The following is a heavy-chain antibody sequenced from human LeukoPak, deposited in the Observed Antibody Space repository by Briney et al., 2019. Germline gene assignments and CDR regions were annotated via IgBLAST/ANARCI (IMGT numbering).Heavy chain of an antibody. D-gene: IGHD3-22*01. CDR2: IATDGSQT. Sequence: GESLKISCAASGFTFTNHIMHWVRQAPGKGLEWVASIATDGSQTFYRGSVKGRFTISRDNAKNSLYLQMNSLRAEDTAVYYCASSVGYYDSSGYYFDYWGQGTLVTVSS. V-gene: IGHV3-30-3*01. CDR3: ASSVGYYDSSGYYFDY. J-gene: IGHJ4*02. CDR1: GFTFTNHI.